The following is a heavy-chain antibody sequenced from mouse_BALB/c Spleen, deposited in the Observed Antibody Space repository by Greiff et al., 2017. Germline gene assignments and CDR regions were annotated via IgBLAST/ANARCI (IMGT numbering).Heavy chain of an antibody. J-gene: IGHJ2*01. V-gene: IGHV5-17*02. Sequence: EVQRVESGGGLVQPGGSRKLSCAASGFTFSSFGMHWVRQAPEKGLEWVAYISSGSSTIYYADTVKGRFTISRDNPKNTLFLQMTSLRSEDTAMYYCARGDYYGFDYWGQGTTLTVSS. D-gene: IGHD1-1*01. CDR3: ARGDYYGFDY. CDR1: GFTFSSFG. CDR2: ISSGSSTI.